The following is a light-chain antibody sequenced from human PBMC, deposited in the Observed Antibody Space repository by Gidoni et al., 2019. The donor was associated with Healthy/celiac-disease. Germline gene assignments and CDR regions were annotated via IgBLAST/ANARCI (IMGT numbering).Light chain of an antibody. J-gene: IGKJ5*01. Sequence: DNQMTQSPSSVSASAGDRVTITCRASQGISSWLVWYQQKPGKAPKLLIYVASRLQSEVPSRFRCSGSGTDFTLTVSSLQPEDFATYYCQQANSFPPNFGQGTRLKIK. V-gene: IGKV1-12*01. CDR2: VAS. CDR1: QGISSW. CDR3: QQANSFPPN.